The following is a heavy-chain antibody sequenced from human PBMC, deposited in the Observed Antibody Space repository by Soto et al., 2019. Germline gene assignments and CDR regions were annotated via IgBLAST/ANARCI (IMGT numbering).Heavy chain of an antibody. CDR1: GYTFTSYD. CDR2: MNPSTGNT. V-gene: IGHV1-8*01. J-gene: IGHJ5*02. Sequence: QVQLVQSGAEVKKPGASVKVSCKASGYTFTSYDIIWVRQATGQGLEWMGWMNPSTGNTDSAEKFQGRLTMTRNTYISTVYMELRSLSFEDTAVYYCARGRIIVAGGFDPWGQGTLVTVSS. CDR3: ARGRIIVAGGFDP. D-gene: IGHD6-19*01.